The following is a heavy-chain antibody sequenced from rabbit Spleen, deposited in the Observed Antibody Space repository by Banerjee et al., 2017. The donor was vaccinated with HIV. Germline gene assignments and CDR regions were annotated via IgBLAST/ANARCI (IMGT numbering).Heavy chain of an antibody. CDR3: ARVSETSGWGEDL. V-gene: IGHV1S40*01. CDR1: GIDFSNYYY. Sequence: QSLEESGGDLVKPGGTLTLTCKASGIDFSNYYYMCWVRQAPGKGLEWIACIYTGSSGTTYYATWAKGRFTISKTSSTTVTLQMTSLTAADSATYFCARVSETSGWGEDLWGQGTLVTVS. D-gene: IGHD4-1*01. CDR2: IYTGSSGTT. J-gene: IGHJ3*01.